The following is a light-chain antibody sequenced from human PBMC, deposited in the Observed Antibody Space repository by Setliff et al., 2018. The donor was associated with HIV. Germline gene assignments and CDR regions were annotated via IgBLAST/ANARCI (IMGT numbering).Light chain of an antibody. CDR1: QSINNW. CDR3: QQYNSYLWT. Sequence: IQMTQSPSTLSASVGDRVTITCRAGQSINNWLAWYQQKPGKAPKLLIYQASSLESGVPIRFSGSGSGTVFTLTISSLLPDDFATYYCQQYNSYLWTFGQGTKVDIK. V-gene: IGKV1-5*03. J-gene: IGKJ1*01. CDR2: QAS.